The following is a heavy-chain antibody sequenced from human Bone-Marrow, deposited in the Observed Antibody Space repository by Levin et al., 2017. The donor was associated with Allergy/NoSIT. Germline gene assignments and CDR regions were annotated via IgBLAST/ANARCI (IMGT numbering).Heavy chain of an antibody. CDR3: ARDPPGGGY. J-gene: IGHJ4*02. CDR1: GVTVGNNY. CDR2: IYSVGST. D-gene: IGHD3-10*01. V-gene: IGHV3-53*01. Sequence: RTGGSLRLSCAASGVTVGNNYMSWVRQAPGKGLEWVSVIYSVGSTYYAESVKGRFTISRDNSKNTLYLQMNSLRAEDTAIYYCARDPPGGGYWGQGTLVTVSS.